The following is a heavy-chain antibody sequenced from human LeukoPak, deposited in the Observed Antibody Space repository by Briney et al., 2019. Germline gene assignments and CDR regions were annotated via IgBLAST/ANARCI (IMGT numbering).Heavy chain of an antibody. CDR1: GVTFSTYA. Sequence: GGSLRLSCAASGVTFSTYAMSWVRQAPGKGLEWVSSIRGTGGTTYYAESVKGRFTISRDNAKNSLYLQMNSLRAEDTAVYYCAELGITMIGGVWGKGTTVTISS. CDR3: AELGITMIGGV. J-gene: IGHJ6*04. V-gene: IGHV3-23*01. D-gene: IGHD3-10*02. CDR2: IRGTGGTT.